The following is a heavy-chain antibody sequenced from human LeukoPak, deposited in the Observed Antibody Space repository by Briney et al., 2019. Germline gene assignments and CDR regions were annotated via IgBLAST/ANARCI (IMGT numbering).Heavy chain of an antibody. D-gene: IGHD3-3*01. V-gene: IGHV1-2*02. CDR3: ATPSPLRFLEWFPRDYYYYMDV. J-gene: IGHJ6*03. CDR2: INPNSGVT. Sequence: ASLKVSCKASGYTFTGYSMHWVRQAPGQGLEWMGWINPNSGVTNYAQKFQGRVTMTRDTSISTAYMELSSLRSDDTAVYYCATPSPLRFLEWFPRDYYYYMDVWGKGTTVTVSS. CDR1: GYTFTGYS.